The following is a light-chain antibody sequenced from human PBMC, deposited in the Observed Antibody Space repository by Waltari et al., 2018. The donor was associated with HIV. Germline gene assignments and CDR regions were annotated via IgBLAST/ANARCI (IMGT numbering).Light chain of an antibody. V-gene: IGKV3-15*01. J-gene: IGKJ1*01. CDR2: DTS. Sequence: IVMTQSPPTLSGSPGDRATLSCRASQTIPHTFAWYQQKPGQPPRLLIYDTSVRAAGVPARFSAGGSGTEFTLSISSLQSEDLALYFCQQYKEGPWTFGQGTRV. CDR1: QTIPHT. CDR3: QQYKEGPWT.